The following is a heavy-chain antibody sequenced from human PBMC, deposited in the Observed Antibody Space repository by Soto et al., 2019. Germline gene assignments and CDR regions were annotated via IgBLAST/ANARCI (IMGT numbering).Heavy chain of an antibody. CDR2: IIPIFGTA. D-gene: IGHD2-21*02. Sequence: ASVKVSCKASGCTVSSYAISCVRQAPGQGLEWMGGIIPIFGTANYAQKFQGRVTITADKSTSTAYMELSSLRSEDTAVYYCARDLAYCGGDCYSDDYWGQGTLVTVSS. V-gene: IGHV1-69*06. CDR1: GCTVSSYA. CDR3: ARDLAYCGGDCYSDDY. J-gene: IGHJ4*02.